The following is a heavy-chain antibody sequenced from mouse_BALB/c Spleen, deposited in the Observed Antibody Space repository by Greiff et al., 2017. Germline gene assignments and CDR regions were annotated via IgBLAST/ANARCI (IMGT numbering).Heavy chain of an antibody. CDR3: ARMDYGSSCLDY. CDR1: GFTFSSFG. Sequence: EVKLVESGGGLVQPGGSRKLSCAASGFTFSSFGMHWVRQAPEKGLEWVAYISSGSSTIYYADTVKGRFTISRDNPKNTLFLQMTSLRSEDTAMYYCARMDYGSSCLDYWGQGTTLTVSS. J-gene: IGHJ2*01. CDR2: ISSGSSTI. V-gene: IGHV5-17*02. D-gene: IGHD1-1*01.